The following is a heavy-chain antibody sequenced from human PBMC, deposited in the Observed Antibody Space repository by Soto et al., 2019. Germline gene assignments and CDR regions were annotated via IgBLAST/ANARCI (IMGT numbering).Heavy chain of an antibody. Sequence: QVQLVQSGAEVRKPGSSVKVSCKASGGTFGIYAISWVRQAPGQGLEWMGGLLPIFATPQYAQKFEGRVSITADKSTSTAYLELASLTSEDSAIYYCARGGIHFYDDSGHAFDYWGQGTLITVSS. CDR2: LLPIFATP. D-gene: IGHD3-22*01. V-gene: IGHV1-69*06. CDR1: GGTFGIYA. CDR3: ARGGIHFYDDSGHAFDY. J-gene: IGHJ4*02.